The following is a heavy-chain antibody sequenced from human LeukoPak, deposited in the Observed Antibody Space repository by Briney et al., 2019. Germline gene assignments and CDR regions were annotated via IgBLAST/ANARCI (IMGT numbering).Heavy chain of an antibody. V-gene: IGHV3-21*01. D-gene: IGHD5-18*01. CDR2: ISSSSSYI. J-gene: IGHJ3*02. CDR3: ARSGYSYGSGAFDI. Sequence: PGGSLRLSCAASGFTFSSYCMNWVRQAPGKGLEWVSSISSSSSYIYYADSVKGRFTISRDNAKNSLYLQMNSLRAEDTTVYYCARSGYSYGSGAFDIWGQGTMVTVSA. CDR1: GFTFSSYC.